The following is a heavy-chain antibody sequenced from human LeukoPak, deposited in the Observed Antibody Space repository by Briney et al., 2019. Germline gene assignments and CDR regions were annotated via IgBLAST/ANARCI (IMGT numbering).Heavy chain of an antibody. CDR3: ARDSSRWDVYYFDY. Sequence: GASVKVSCKASGYTFTSYAMNWVRQAPGQGLEWMGWINTNTGNPTYAQGFTGRFVFSLDTSVSTAYLQISSLKAEDTAVYYCARDSSRWDVYYFDYWGQGTPVTVSS. CDR2: INTNTGNP. CDR1: GYTFTSYA. J-gene: IGHJ4*02. V-gene: IGHV7-4-1*02. D-gene: IGHD6-13*01.